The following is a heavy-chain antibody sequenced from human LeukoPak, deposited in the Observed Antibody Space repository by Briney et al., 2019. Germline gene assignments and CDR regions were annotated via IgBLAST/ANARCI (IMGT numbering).Heavy chain of an antibody. D-gene: IGHD2-15*01. J-gene: IGHJ4*02. CDR3: ATRYCSGGSCRFDY. V-gene: IGHV4-61*01. CDR2: IYYSGST. Sequence: PSETLSLTCTVSGASVSCGSFYWSWIRQPPGKGLEWIGYIYYSGSTNYNPSLKSRVTISVDTSKSQFSLKLSSVAAADTAVYYCATRYCSGGSCRFDYWGQGTLITVSS. CDR1: GASVSCGSFY.